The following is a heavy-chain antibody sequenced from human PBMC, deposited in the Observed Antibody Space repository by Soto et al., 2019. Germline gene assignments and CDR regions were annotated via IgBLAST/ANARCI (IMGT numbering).Heavy chain of an antibody. J-gene: IGHJ4*01. Sequence: GGSLRLSCAASGFSVSDNYMIWVRQASGTGLEWVTVLHHDGTTFYPDSVTGRLTISRDSSRNTLYLQMTSLRAEDSAVYYCAGSSSWHSHFDYSGHGTLVTVYS. V-gene: IGHV3-53*01. CDR2: LHHDGTT. D-gene: IGHD6-13*01. CDR1: GFSVSDNY. CDR3: AGSSSWHSHFDY.